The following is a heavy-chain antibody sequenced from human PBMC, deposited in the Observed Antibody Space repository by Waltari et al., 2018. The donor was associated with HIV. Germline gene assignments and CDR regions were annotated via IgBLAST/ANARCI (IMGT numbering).Heavy chain of an antibody. CDR3: ARVHPPYSYGQFDY. CDR2: IYTSGST. V-gene: IGHV4-61*02. CDR1: GGSISSGSYY. D-gene: IGHD5-18*01. J-gene: IGHJ4*02. Sequence: QVQLQESGPGLVKPSQTLSLTCTVSGGSISSGSYYWSWIRQPAGKGLEWIGRIYTSGSTNYNPSLKSRVTISVDTSKNQFSLKLSSVTAADTAVYYCARVHPPYSYGQFDYWGQGTLVTVSS.